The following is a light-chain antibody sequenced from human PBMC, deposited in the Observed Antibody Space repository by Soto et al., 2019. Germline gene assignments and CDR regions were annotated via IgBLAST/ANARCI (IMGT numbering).Light chain of an antibody. J-gene: IGKJ3*01. CDR2: GAS. V-gene: IGKV3-20*01. CDR3: QQYGSSPVS. Sequence: EIVLTQCPGTLSLSPGERATLSCRASQSVSNNYLAWYQQKPGQAPRFLMYGASSRATGTPDRFSGSGSGTDFTLTISRLEPEDYAVYYCQQYGSSPVSFGPGTKVDIK. CDR1: QSVSNNY.